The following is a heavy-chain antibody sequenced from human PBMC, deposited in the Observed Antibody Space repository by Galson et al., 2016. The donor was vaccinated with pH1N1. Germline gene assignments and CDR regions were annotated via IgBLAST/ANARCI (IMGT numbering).Heavy chain of an antibody. CDR1: GFTFNKYA. D-gene: IGHD4-17*01. CDR2: MSGSGSDT. Sequence: SLRLSCAASGFTFNKYAMTWVRQAPGKGLEWVSAMSGSGSDTYYADSVKGRFTISRDNSKDTVYLQMNSLTVEDTAIYYCAKVPRRGFKAYGVDYWGQGTLVTVSS. CDR3: AKVPRRGFKAYGVDY. V-gene: IGHV3-23*01. J-gene: IGHJ4*02.